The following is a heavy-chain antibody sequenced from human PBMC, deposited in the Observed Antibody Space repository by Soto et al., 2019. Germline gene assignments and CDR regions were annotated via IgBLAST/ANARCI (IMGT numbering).Heavy chain of an antibody. Sequence: DVQLVESGGDLVQPGGSLRLSCAASGFNFDDYAMHWVRRVPGKGLEWVSGISWEGGSIGYADSVKGRFTISRDNAKNSLYLEMNSLRSEDTAFYYCAKDHDEDFGYDLDYFNYWGQGTLVTVSS. CDR3: AKDHDEDFGYDLDYFNY. CDR1: GFNFDDYA. CDR2: ISWEGGSI. V-gene: IGHV3-9*01. D-gene: IGHD5-12*01. J-gene: IGHJ4*02.